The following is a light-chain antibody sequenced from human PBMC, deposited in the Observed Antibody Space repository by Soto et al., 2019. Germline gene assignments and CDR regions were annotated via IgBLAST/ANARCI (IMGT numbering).Light chain of an antibody. Sequence: QSVLTQPASVSGSPGQSITISCTGTSSDVGGYNFVSWYQQHPGKAPRLIIYEVSRRPSGVSYRFSGSKSGNTASLTISGLQAEDEAHYYCSSYTLRNTLVLFGGGTKLTVL. CDR1: SSDVGGYNF. V-gene: IGLV2-14*01. CDR3: SSYTLRNTLVL. CDR2: EVS. J-gene: IGLJ3*02.